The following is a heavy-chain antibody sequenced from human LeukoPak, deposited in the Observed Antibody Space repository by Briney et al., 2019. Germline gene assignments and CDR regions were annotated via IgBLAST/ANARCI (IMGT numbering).Heavy chain of an antibody. CDR2: IYYSGST. CDR3: ARLGQDPYYYYGMDV. V-gene: IGHV4-59*08. Sequence: SETLSLTCTVSGGSISSYYWSWIRQPPGKGLEWMGYIYYSGSTNYNPSLKSRVTISVDTSKNQFSLKLSSVTAADTAVYYCARLGQDPYYYYGMDVWGQGTTVTVSS. J-gene: IGHJ6*02. CDR1: GGSISSYY.